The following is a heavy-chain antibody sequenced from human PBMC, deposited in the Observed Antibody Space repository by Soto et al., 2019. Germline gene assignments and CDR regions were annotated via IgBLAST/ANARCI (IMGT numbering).Heavy chain of an antibody. V-gene: IGHV4-59*01. Sequence: SETLSLTCSVSVVSISGSYWSCIRHSPGKGLEWLGYVYYTGSTNYSHSLRSRVSISVDTSKNEFSLRLSSVTAADTAVYFCAKSVAVNGAHIEYWGQGTQVTVSS. D-gene: IGHD2-8*01. J-gene: IGHJ4*02. CDR3: AKSVAVNGAHIEY. CDR1: VVSISGSY. CDR2: VYYTGST.